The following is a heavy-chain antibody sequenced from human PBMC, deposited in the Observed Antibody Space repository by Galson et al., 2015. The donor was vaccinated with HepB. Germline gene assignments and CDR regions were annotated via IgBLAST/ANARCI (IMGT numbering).Heavy chain of an antibody. D-gene: IGHD4-17*01. CDR2: INAGNGNT. CDR1: GYTFTSYA. V-gene: IGHV1-3*01. J-gene: IGHJ4*03. Sequence: SVKVSCKASGYTFTSYAMHWVRQAPGQRLEWMGWINAGNGNTKYSQKFQGRVTITRDTSASTAYMELSSLRSEDTAVYYCARDMATVTPFGCFDYWGQGTLVTVSS. CDR3: ARDMATVTPFGCFDY.